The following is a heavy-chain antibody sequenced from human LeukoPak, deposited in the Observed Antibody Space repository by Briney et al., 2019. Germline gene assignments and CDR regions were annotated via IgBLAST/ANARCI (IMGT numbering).Heavy chain of an antibody. CDR2: ISGSGGST. D-gene: IGHD2-15*01. Sequence: GGSLRLSCAASGFTFSRFWMHWVRQAPGKGLEWVSAISGSGGSTYYADSVKGRFTISRDNSKNTLYLQMNSLRAEDTAVYYCARRDGWVVHDYWGQGTLVTVSS. CDR3: ARRDGWVVHDY. CDR1: GFTFSRFW. J-gene: IGHJ4*02. V-gene: IGHV3-23*01.